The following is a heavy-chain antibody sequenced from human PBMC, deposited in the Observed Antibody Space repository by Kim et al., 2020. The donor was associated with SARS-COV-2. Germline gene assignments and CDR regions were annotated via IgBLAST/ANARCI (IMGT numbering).Heavy chain of an antibody. V-gene: IGHV1-18*01. Sequence: ASVKVSCKASGYTFTSYGISWVRQAPGQGLEWMGWISAYNGNTNYAQKLQGRVTMTTDTSTSTAYMELRSLRSDDTAVYYCARDYYDILTGYYDYYGMDVWGQGTTVTVTS. CDR2: ISAYNGNT. CDR1: GYTFTSYG. D-gene: IGHD3-9*01. CDR3: ARDYYDILTGYYDYYGMDV. J-gene: IGHJ6*02.